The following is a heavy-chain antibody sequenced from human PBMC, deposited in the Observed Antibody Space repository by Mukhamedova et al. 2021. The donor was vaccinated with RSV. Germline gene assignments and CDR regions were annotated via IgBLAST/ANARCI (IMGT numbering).Heavy chain of an antibody. D-gene: IGHD5/OR15-5a*01. V-gene: IGHV3-15*01. CDR2: IKTKAQGGTT. CDR3: YDNSY. J-gene: IGHJ4*02. Sequence: VRQAPGKGREWVGRIKTKAQGGTTDYAEPVKGRLTIPREDPKNTAYRQMNSLKTEDKAGNYVYDNSYWGKGTLVTASS.